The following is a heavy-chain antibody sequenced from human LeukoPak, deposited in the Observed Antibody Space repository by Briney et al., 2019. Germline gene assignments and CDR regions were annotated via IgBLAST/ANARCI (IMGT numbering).Heavy chain of an antibody. CDR2: MNPNSGNT. J-gene: IGHJ4*02. V-gene: IGHV1-8*02. CDR1: GGTFSSYA. CDR3: ARGQFSSNN. Sequence: ASVKVSCKASGGTFSSYAISWVRQAPGQGLEWMGWMNPNSGNTGYAQKFQGRVTMTRNTSISTAYMELSSLRSEDTAVYYCARGQFSSNNWGQGTLVTVSS. D-gene: IGHD6-6*01.